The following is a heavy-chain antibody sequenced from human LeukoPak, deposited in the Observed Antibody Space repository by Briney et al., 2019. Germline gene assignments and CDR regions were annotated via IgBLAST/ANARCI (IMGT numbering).Heavy chain of an antibody. CDR1: GYSISSGYY. D-gene: IGHD5-24*01. Sequence: PSETLSLTCTVSGYSISSGYYWGWIRQPPGKGLEWIGSIYHSGSTYYNPSLKSRVTISVNTSKNQFSLKLSSVTAADTAVYYCAKRWLQLKFDPWGQGTLVTVSS. CDR2: IYHSGST. CDR3: AKRWLQLKFDP. J-gene: IGHJ5*02. V-gene: IGHV4-38-2*02.